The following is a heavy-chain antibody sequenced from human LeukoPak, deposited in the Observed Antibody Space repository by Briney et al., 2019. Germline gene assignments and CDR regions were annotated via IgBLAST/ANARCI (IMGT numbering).Heavy chain of an antibody. Sequence: GGSLRLSCVVSGFTFSSYSMNWVRQAPGKGLEWVSSISTSSSYIYYADSVKGRFTISRDNAKNSLYLQMNSLRAEDTAVYYCAKPTYESGYYGGYWGQGTLVTVSS. CDR2: ISTSSSYI. V-gene: IGHV3-21*01. J-gene: IGHJ4*02. CDR1: GFTFSSYS. D-gene: IGHD3-3*01. CDR3: AKPTYESGYYGGY.